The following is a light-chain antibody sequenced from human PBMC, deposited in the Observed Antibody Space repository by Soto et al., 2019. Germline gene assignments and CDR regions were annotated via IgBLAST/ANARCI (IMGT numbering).Light chain of an antibody. Sequence: EIVLTQSPATLSLSPGERATLSCRASQSVSRSLAWYQQKPGQAPRLLIYDALHRATGIPDRFSGSGSGTDFTLIIGSLEPEDFAVYFWQQRTNWPLTFGGGTKVEI. CDR2: DAL. J-gene: IGKJ4*02. CDR1: QSVSRS. CDR3: QQRTNWPLT. V-gene: IGKV3-11*01.